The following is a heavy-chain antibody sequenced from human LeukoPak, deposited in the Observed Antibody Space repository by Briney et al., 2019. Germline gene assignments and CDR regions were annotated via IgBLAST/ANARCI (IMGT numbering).Heavy chain of an antibody. Sequence: GGSLPLSCAASGWTFSSYSLNWVRQAPGKGLEWVSSISSSSSYIYYADSVKGRFTISRDNAKNSLYLQMNSLRAEDTSVYYCATYYDSSGNTFDYWGQGTLVTVSS. CDR3: ATYYDSSGNTFDY. D-gene: IGHD3-22*01. CDR2: ISSSSSYI. J-gene: IGHJ4*02. CDR1: GWTFSSYS. V-gene: IGHV3-21*01.